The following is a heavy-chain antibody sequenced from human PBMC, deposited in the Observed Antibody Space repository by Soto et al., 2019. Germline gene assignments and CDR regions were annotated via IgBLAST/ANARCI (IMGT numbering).Heavy chain of an antibody. CDR2: INHSGST. CDR1: VGSFSGYY. CDR3: ARGLRWLKAPFFEY. V-gene: IGHV4-34*01. J-gene: IGHJ4*02. D-gene: IGHD5-12*01. Sequence: ASETLSLTCAFYVGSFSGYYWSCIRHPPGKWLEWIGEINHSGSTNYNPSLKSRVTISVDTSKNQFSLKLSSVTAADTAVYYCARGLRWLKAPFFEYWGQGTLVIVS.